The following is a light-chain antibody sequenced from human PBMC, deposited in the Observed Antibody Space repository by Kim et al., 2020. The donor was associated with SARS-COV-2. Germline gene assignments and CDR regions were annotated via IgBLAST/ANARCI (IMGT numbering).Light chain of an antibody. CDR1: SLRSYY. V-gene: IGLV3-19*01. Sequence: ELTQDPAVSVALGQTVRMTCQGDSLRSYYASWYQQKPGQAPVLVIYGKNNRPSGIPDRFSGSSSGNTASLTITGAQAEDEADYYCNSRDSSGNHLVFGG. CDR3: NSRDSSGNHLV. J-gene: IGLJ3*02. CDR2: GKN.